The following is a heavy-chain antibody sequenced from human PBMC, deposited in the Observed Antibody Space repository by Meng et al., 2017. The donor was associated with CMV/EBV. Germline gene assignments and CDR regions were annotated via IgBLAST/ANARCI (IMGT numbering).Heavy chain of an antibody. CDR2: IGTAGDT. V-gene: IGHV3-13*01. CDR1: GFTFSSYD. CDR3: ARLGGSDAFDI. Sequence: GESLKTPCAASGFTFSSYDMHWVRQATGKGLEWVSAIGTAGDTYYPGSVKGRFTISRENAKNSLYLQMNSLRAGDTAMYYCARLGGSDAFDIWGQGTMVTVSS. J-gene: IGHJ3*02. D-gene: IGHD3-16*01.